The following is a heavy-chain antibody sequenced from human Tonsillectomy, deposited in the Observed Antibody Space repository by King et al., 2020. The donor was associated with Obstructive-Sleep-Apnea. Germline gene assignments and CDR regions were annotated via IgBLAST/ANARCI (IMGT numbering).Heavy chain of an antibody. CDR2: ISWNSGSI. Sequence: VQLVESGGGLVQPGRSLRLSCAASGFTFDDYAMHWVRQVPGKGLEWVLGISWNSGSIGYADSVKGRFTISRDNAKNSLYLQMNRWRGEDTAFYYCAKDLSSGWYSPQDYWGQGTLVTVSS. D-gene: IGHD6-19*01. CDR1: GFTFDDYA. J-gene: IGHJ4*02. CDR3: AKDLSSGWYSPQDY. V-gene: IGHV3-9*01.